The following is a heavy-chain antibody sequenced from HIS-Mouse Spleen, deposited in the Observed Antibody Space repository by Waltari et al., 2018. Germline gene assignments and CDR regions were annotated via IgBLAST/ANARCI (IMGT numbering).Heavy chain of an antibody. CDR2: INHSGST. CDR1: GGSFSGYY. D-gene: IGHD1-26*01. Sequence: QVQLQQWGAGLLKPSETLSLTCAVYGGSFSGYYWSWIPQPPGKGLEWIGEINHSGSTNYNPSLKSRVTISVDTSKNQFSLKLSSVTAADTAVYYCARMGPASGSYGDYWGQGTLVTVSS. J-gene: IGHJ4*02. V-gene: IGHV4-34*01. CDR3: ARMGPASGSYGDY.